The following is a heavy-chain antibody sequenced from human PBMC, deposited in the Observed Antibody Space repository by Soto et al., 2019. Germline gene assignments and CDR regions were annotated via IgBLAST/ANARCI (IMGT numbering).Heavy chain of an antibody. CDR1: GGSISRSNW. D-gene: IGHD6-19*01. V-gene: IGHV4-4*02. Sequence: ASETLSLTCAVSGGSISRSNWWSWDRQPPGKGLEWIGEIYHSGSTNYNPSLKSRVTISVDKSKNQFSLKLSSVTAADTAVYYCARDLKGIAVAGTFDYYYGMDVWGQGTTVTVSS. CDR3: ARDLKGIAVAGTFDYYYGMDV. CDR2: IYHSGST. J-gene: IGHJ6*02.